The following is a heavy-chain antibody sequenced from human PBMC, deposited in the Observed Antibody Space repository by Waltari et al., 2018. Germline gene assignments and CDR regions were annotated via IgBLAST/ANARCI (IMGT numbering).Heavy chain of an antibody. J-gene: IGHJ3*01. Sequence: QLQLQESGPGLVKPSETLSLPCTVSGASITSTKHYWCWIRQPPGQGLEWIATISYNGATYSSPSLRGRVTVSRDTSMNYVSLKLGSVTAADTAVYYCATYIGASVGTAAFDVWGQGTMVTVSS. CDR2: ISYNGAT. CDR1: GASITSTKHY. V-gene: IGHV4-39*02. CDR3: ATYIGASVGTAAFDV. D-gene: IGHD5-12*01.